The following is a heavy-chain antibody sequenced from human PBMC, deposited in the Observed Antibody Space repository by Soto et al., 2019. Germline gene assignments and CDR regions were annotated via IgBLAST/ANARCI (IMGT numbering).Heavy chain of an antibody. CDR3: AREHSSSWRFDY. V-gene: IGHV1-8*01. J-gene: IGHJ4*02. CDR2: MNPNSGNT. D-gene: IGHD6-13*01. CDR1: GYTFTSYD. Sequence: QVQLLQSGAEVKKPGASVKVSCKASGYTFTSYDINWVRQATGQGLEWMGWMNPNSGNTGNAQKFQGRVTMTRNTSISTAYMELSRLRSEDTAVYYCAREHSSSWRFDYWGQGTLVTVSS.